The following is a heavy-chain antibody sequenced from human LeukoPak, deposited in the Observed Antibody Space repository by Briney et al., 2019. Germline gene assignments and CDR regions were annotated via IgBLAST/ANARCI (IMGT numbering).Heavy chain of an antibody. V-gene: IGHV4-28*05. CDR3: VRRGRSIWSSFDY. CDR1: GDSIIGTNW. CDR2: ISHTGTV. D-gene: IGHD2-15*01. Sequence: SETLSLTCTVSGDSIIGTNWWGWIRQAPGKGLEWIGYISHTGTVYSNPSLTSRLTLSIDTSKSQFSLNLNSVTAVDSATYYCVRRGRSIWSSFDYWAQGTLVTVSS. J-gene: IGHJ4*02.